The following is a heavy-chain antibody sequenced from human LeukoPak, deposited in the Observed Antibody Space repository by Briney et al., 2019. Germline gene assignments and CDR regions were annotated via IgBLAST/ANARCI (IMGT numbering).Heavy chain of an antibody. CDR2: IWYDGSNK. V-gene: IGHV3-33*01. Sequence: GGSLRLSCAASGFTFSSYGMHWVRQAPGKGLEWVAVIWYDGSNKYYADSVKGRFTISRDNSKNTLYLQMNSLRAEDAAVYYCTTFSTDFWGAYYYYGMDVWGQGTTVTVSS. D-gene: IGHD3-3*01. J-gene: IGHJ6*02. CDR1: GFTFSSYG. CDR3: TTFSTDFWGAYYYYGMDV.